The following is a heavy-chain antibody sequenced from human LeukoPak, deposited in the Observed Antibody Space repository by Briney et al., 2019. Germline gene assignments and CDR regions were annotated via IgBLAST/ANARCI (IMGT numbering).Heavy chain of an antibody. V-gene: IGHV3-48*01. Sequence: GGSLRLSCAASGFTFSSYSMNWVRQAPGKGLEWVSYISSSTSTMYYADSVKGRFTISRDNAKNSLYLQMISLRAEDTAVYYCAREDSGSPLRYWGQGTLVTVSS. CDR3: AREDSGSPLRY. CDR1: GFTFSSYS. J-gene: IGHJ4*02. D-gene: IGHD1-26*01. CDR2: ISSSTSTM.